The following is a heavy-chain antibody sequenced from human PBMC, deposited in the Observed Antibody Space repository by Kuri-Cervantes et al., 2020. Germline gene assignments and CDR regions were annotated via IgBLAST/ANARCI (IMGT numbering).Heavy chain of an antibody. V-gene: IGHV3-33*01. CDR3: ARGLPYSSSWPDYYYYGMDV. CDR1: GFTFSSYG. D-gene: IGHD6-13*01. CDR2: IWYDGSNK. Sequence: LSLTCAASGFTFSSYGMHWVRQAPGKGLEWVALIWYDGSNKNYADSVKGRFTISRDNSKNTLYLQMNSLRAEDTAVYYCARGLPYSSSWPDYYYYGMDVWGQGTTVTVSS. J-gene: IGHJ6*02.